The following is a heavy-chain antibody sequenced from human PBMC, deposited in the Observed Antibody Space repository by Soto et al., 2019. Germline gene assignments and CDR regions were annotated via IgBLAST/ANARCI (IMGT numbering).Heavy chain of an antibody. CDR1: GYTFTSYA. J-gene: IGHJ5*02. CDR2: INAGNGNT. CDR3: ARDRTGPYCSGGSCYSGRLLFDP. V-gene: IGHV1-3*01. Sequence: ASVKVSCKASGYTFTSYAMRWVRQAPGQRLEWMGWINAGNGNTKYSQKFQGRVTITRDTSASTAYMELSSLRSEDTAVYYCARDRTGPYCSGGSCYSGRLLFDPWGQGTLVTVSS. D-gene: IGHD2-15*01.